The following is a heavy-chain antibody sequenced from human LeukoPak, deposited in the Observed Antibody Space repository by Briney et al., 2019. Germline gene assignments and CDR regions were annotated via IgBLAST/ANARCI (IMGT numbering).Heavy chain of an antibody. CDR1: GFWFSNYG. D-gene: IGHD3/OR15-3a*01. CDR2: ISGNGDDA. Sequence: GGSLRLSCAASGFWFSNYGINWVRQAPGKGLEGVSVISGNGDDAFYADSVKGRFRISRYNSQDKVELHMSIGRADNTAVYYCAKRDWPYYFDYWGQGTLVGVS. V-gene: IGHV3-23*01. J-gene: IGHJ4*02. CDR3: AKRDWPYYFDY.